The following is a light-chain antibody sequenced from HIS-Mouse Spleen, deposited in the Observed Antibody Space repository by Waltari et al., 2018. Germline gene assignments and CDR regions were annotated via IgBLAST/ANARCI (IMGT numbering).Light chain of an antibody. CDR1: QSIGSS. CDR2: YAS. CDR3: HQSSRLPTWT. Sequence: EIVLTQSPAFQSATPKHNATITCRASQSIGSSLHWYQQKPDQSPKLLIKYASQSFSGVPSRFSGSGSGTDFTLTINSLEAEDAATYYCHQSSRLPTWTFGQGTKVEIK. J-gene: IGKJ1*01. V-gene: IGKV6-21*01.